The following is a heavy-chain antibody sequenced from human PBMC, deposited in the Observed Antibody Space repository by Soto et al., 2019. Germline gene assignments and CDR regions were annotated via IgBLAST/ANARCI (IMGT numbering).Heavy chain of an antibody. V-gene: IGHV3-66*01. CDR3: ARMYV. CDR1: GITVSNNY. Sequence: VQLVESGGGLVQPGGSLRLSCAASGITVSNNYMSWVRQAPGKGLEWVSVIYSGGSTYYADSVKGRFTIPRDNSKNTVYLQMQSMRTEDTAVYYCARMYVWGQGTLVTVSS. D-gene: IGHD2-8*01. J-gene: IGHJ4*02. CDR2: IYSGGST.